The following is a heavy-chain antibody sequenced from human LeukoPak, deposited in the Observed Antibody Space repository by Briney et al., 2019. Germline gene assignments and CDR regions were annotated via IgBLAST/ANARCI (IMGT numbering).Heavy chain of an antibody. CDR2: ISGSGGTV. CDR3: ATGGPHFYGSRTYYNLKSGDY. V-gene: IGHV3-11*01. D-gene: IGHD3-10*01. Sequence: PGGSLRLSCAVSEFIFSNYYMMWLRQAPGKGLEWTSYISGSGGTVYYADSVKGRFTISRDNAKKDLYLQMNRVRAEDAAVFQCATGGPHFYGSRTYYNLKSGDYWGQGILVTVSA. CDR1: EFIFSNYY. J-gene: IGHJ4*02.